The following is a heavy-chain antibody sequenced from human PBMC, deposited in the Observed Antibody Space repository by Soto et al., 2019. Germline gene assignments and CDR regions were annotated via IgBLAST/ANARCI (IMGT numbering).Heavy chain of an antibody. CDR2: ISATGGGT. V-gene: IGHV3-23*01. D-gene: IGHD3-16*01. J-gene: IGHJ4*02. CDR3: AKDRRAGGNSAFYFDF. Sequence: GGSLRLSCAASGFKFSNYAMSWVRQAPGKGLEWVSLISATGGGTYYADSVKGRFTISRDNSHNTLYLQVHSLTAEDTAVYYCAKDRRAGGNSAFYFDFGGQGAQVTVSS. CDR1: GFKFSNYA.